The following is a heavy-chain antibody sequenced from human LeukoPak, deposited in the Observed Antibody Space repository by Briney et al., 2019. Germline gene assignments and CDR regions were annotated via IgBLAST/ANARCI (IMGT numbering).Heavy chain of an antibody. CDR3: ARDRNAFDI. CDR1: GYTLTELS. CDR2: FDPEDGET. V-gene: IGHV1-24*01. Sequence: ASVKVSCKVSGYTLTELSMHWVRQAPGKGLEWMGGFDPEDGETIYAQKFQGRVTITADKSTSTAYMELSSLRSEGTAVYYCARDRNAFDIWGQGTMVTVSS. J-gene: IGHJ3*02.